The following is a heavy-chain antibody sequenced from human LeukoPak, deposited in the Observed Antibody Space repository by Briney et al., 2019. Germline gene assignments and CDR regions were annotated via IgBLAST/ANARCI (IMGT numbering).Heavy chain of an antibody. V-gene: IGHV4-38-2*02. J-gene: IGHJ6*04. CDR1: GYSISSDYY. D-gene: IGHD2-21*01. CDR3: ARDRALFIPLDV. Sequence: SETLSLTCAVSGYSISSDYYWGWIRQPPGKGLEWIGSIYHSGSTYYNPFLKSRVTISVDMSKNQFSLKLSSVTAADTAVYYCARDRALFIPLDVWGKGTTVTVSS. CDR2: IYHSGST.